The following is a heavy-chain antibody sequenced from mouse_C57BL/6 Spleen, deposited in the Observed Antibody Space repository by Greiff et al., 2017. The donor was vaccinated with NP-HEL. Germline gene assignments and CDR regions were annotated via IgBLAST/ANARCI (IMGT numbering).Heavy chain of an antibody. CDR3: ARDRDYYGSSYGGYYFDY. Sequence: EVQRVESGGGLVKPGGSLKLSCAASGFTFSSYAMSWVRQTPEKRLEWVATISDGGSYTYYPDNVKGRFTISRDNAKNNLYLQMSHLKSEDTAMYYCARDRDYYGSSYGGYYFDYWGQSTTLTVSS. CDR2: ISDGGSYT. D-gene: IGHD1-1*01. CDR1: GFTFSSYA. J-gene: IGHJ2*01. V-gene: IGHV5-4*01.